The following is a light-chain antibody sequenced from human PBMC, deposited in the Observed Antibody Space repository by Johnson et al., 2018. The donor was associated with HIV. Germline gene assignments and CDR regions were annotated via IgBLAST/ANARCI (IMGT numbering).Light chain of an antibody. CDR1: SSNIGNKY. CDR3: GTWDSSLSAV. V-gene: IGLV1-51*01. J-gene: IGLJ1*01. Sequence: HSVLTQPPSVSAAPGQKVTISCSGSSSNIGNKYVSWYQQLPGTAPKLLIYDNNKRPSGIPDRFSGSKSGTSATLGITGLQTGDEADYYCGTWDSSLSAVFGTGTKVTVL. CDR2: DNN.